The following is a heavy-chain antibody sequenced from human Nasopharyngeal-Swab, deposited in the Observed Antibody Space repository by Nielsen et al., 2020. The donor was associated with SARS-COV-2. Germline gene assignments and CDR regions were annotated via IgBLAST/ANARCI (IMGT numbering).Heavy chain of an antibody. J-gene: IGHJ4*02. CDR3: ATLSSSWYEYYFDY. D-gene: IGHD6-13*01. Sequence: SETLSLTCTVSGGSISSSTYYWAWIRQPPGKGLEWIGSIYYGGSTYCNPSLKSRVTISVDTSKNQFSLKLSSVTAADTAVYYCATLSSSWYEYYFDYWGQGTLVTVSS. CDR2: IYYGGST. CDR1: GGSISSSTYY. V-gene: IGHV4-39*01.